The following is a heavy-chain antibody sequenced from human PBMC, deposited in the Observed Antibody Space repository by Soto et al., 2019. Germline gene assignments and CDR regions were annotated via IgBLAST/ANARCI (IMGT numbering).Heavy chain of an antibody. J-gene: IGHJ3*02. CDR2: ISAYNGNT. D-gene: IGHD3-3*01. V-gene: IGHV1-18*01. CDR1: GYTFTSYG. Sequence: ASVKVSCKASGYTFTSYGITWVRQAPGQGLEGMGWISAYNGNTNYAQKLQGRVTMTTDTSTSTAYMELRSLRSDDTAVYYCARVPLDYDFWSGPPDAFDIWGQGTMVTVSS. CDR3: ARVPLDYDFWSGPPDAFDI.